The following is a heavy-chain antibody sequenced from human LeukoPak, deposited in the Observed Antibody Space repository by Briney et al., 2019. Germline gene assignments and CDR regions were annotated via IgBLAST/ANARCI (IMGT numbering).Heavy chain of an antibody. V-gene: IGHV4-59*01. J-gene: IGHJ6*03. CDR1: GGSISSYY. D-gene: IGHD2-15*01. CDR2: IYYSGST. CDR3: ARGLRCSGGSCYSAYYYYYYMDV. Sequence: SETLSLTCTVSGGSISSYYWSWIRQPPGKGLEWIGYIYYSGSTNYNPSLKSRVTISVDTSENQFSLKLSSVTAADTAVYYCARGLRCSGGSCYSAYYYYYYMDVWGKGTTVTVSS.